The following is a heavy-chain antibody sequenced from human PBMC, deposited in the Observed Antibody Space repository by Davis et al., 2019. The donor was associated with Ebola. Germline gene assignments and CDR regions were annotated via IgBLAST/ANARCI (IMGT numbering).Heavy chain of an antibody. D-gene: IGHD4-17*01. Sequence: GESLKISCAASGFSVSSDYMSWVRQAPGKGLEWVSIVSSGCNTYYADSVKGRFTISRDNAKNSLYLQMNSLRAEDTAVYYCARDRSVTTVTNFDYWGQGTLVTVSS. CDR3: ARDRSVTTVTNFDY. CDR2: VSSGCNT. J-gene: IGHJ4*02. V-gene: IGHV3-53*01. CDR1: GFSVSSDY.